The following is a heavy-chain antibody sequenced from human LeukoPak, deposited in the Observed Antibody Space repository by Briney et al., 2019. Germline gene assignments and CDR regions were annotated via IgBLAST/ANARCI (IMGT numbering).Heavy chain of an antibody. D-gene: IGHD6-13*01. Sequence: GGSLRLSCAASGFTFRGYWMHWVRQAPGKGLVWVSRVNSDGIITTYAESVKGRFTISRDNAENTLYLQMNSLRAEDTAVYYCARASSSWGNFDYWGQGTLVTVSS. CDR1: GFTFRGYW. J-gene: IGHJ4*02. V-gene: IGHV3-74*01. CDR3: ARASSSWGNFDY. CDR2: VNSDGIIT.